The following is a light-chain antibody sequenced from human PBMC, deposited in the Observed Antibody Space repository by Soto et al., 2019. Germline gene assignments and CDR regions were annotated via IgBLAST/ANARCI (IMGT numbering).Light chain of an antibody. Sequence: EIVFTQSPATLSFSPGERATLSCRAGQGVTTNFAWYQQKSGQSPRLLIYDVSIRATGVPARFSGTGSETDFTLTISGLQSEDSAVYFCQQYNNWPFSFGQGTRLEIK. V-gene: IGKV3-15*01. CDR1: QGVTTN. CDR3: QQYNNWPFS. J-gene: IGKJ5*01. CDR2: DVS.